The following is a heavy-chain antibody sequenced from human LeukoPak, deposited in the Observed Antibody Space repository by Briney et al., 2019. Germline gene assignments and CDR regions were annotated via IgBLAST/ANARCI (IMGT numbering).Heavy chain of an antibody. CDR1: GFTFSSYG. J-gene: IGHJ4*02. V-gene: IGHV3-23*01. CDR2: ISGSGGST. Sequence: GGSLRLSCAASGFTFSSYGMSWVRQAPGKGLEWVSAISGSGGSTYYADSVKGRFTISSDNSRNTLYLQMNSLRAEDTAVYYCARRAGGYSHPYDYWGQGTLVTVSS. D-gene: IGHD4-23*01. CDR3: ARRAGGYSHPYDY.